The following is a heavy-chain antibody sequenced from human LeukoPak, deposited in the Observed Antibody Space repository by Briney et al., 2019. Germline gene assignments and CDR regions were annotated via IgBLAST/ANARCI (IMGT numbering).Heavy chain of an antibody. Sequence: SETLSRTCAVSGGSISSGGYSWSWIRQPPGKGLEWIGYIYHSGSTYYNPSLKSRVTISVDRSKNQFSLKLRSVTAADTAVYYCAGGPKIAAAVTGYWGQGTLVTVSS. CDR2: IYHSGST. CDR3: AGGPKIAAAVTGY. J-gene: IGHJ4*02. D-gene: IGHD6-13*01. V-gene: IGHV4-30-2*01. CDR1: GGSISSGGYS.